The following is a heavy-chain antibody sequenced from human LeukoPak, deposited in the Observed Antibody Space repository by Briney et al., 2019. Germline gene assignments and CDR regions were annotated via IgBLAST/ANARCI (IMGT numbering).Heavy chain of an antibody. Sequence: SQTLSLTCAISGDTVSSNSAAWSWIRQSPSRGLEWLGRTYYRSKWYHDYAVSVRSRLSVNPDTSKNQFSLKLTSVTAADTAVYYCARDGVRYFDWLSSWGQGTLVTVSS. CDR3: ARDGVRYFDWLSS. V-gene: IGHV6-1*01. CDR2: TYYRSKWYH. J-gene: IGHJ4*02. CDR1: GDTVSSNSAA. D-gene: IGHD3-9*01.